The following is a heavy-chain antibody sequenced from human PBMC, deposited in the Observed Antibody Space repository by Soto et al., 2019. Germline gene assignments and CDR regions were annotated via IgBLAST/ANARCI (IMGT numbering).Heavy chain of an antibody. CDR3: ARDSPGGGYYYGMDV. D-gene: IGHD3-16*01. V-gene: IGHV1-69*01. CDR1: GGSFSSYS. J-gene: IGHJ6*02. CDR2: IVPVLGTA. Sequence: QGQLEQSGAEVRRPGSSVKVSCKASGGSFSSYSISWVRQAPGHGLEWKGRIVPVLGTANSAQKFQGRVAFSADVSTATAYMDLRGLRSDDTSIYFCARDSPGGGYYYGMDVWGQGTTVIVSS.